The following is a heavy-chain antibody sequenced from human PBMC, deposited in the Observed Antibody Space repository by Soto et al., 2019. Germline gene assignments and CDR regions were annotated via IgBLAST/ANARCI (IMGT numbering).Heavy chain of an antibody. CDR2: IYYSGST. CDR3: ARHGLLGYCSGGSCYSTWFDP. Sequence: SETLSLTCTVSGGSISSYYWSWIRQPPGKGLEWIGYIYYSGSTNYNPSLKSRVTISVDTSKNQFSLKLSSVTAADTAVYYCARHGLLGYCSGGSCYSTWFDPWGQGTQVTV. D-gene: IGHD2-15*01. CDR1: GGSISSYY. V-gene: IGHV4-59*08. J-gene: IGHJ5*02.